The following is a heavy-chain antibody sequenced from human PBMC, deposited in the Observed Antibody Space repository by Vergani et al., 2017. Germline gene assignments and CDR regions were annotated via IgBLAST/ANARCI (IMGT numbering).Heavy chain of an antibody. CDR1: GFTVSSNY. V-gene: IGHV3-53*01. CDR3: ARETSGRHYYYYMDV. J-gene: IGHJ6*03. D-gene: IGHD1-26*01. CDR2: IYSGGST. Sequence: EVQLVESGGGLIQPGGSLRLSCAASGFTVSSNYMSWVRQAPGKGLEWVSVIYSGGSTYDADSVKGRFNIARDNSNNTRYLQMNSLRAEDRAVYYFARETSGRHYYYYMDVWGKGTTVTVSS.